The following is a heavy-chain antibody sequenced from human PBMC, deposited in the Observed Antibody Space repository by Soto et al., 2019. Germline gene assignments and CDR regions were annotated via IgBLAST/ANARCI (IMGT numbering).Heavy chain of an antibody. CDR3: AGDPVAVTGSFIDF. CDR2: IPYDGSNK. V-gene: IGHV3-30-3*01. Sequence: PGGSLRLSCAASGFTFSSYAMHWVRQAPGKGLEWVAVIPYDGSNKYYADSVKGRFTISRDNSKNTLYLQMNSLRAEYTAVYYCAGDPVAVTGSFIDFWGQGTLVTVSS. J-gene: IGHJ4*02. D-gene: IGHD3-9*01. CDR1: GFTFSSYA.